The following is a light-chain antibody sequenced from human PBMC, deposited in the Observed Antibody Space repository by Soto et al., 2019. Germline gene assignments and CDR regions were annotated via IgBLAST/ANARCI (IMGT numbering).Light chain of an antibody. CDR1: SSDVGNYKY. CDR2: EVS. V-gene: IGLV2-8*01. J-gene: IGLJ3*02. Sequence: QSALTQSPSASGSPGQSVTISCTGTSSDVGNYKYVSWYQQHPGKAPKLMIYEVSKRPSGVPDRFSGSKSGNTASLTVSGLQAEEEADYYCSSYAGSNNGVFGGGTKLTVL. CDR3: SSYAGSNNGV.